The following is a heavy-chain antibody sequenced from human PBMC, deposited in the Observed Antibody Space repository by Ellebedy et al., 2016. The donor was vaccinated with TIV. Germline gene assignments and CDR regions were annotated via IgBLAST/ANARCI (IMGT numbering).Heavy chain of an antibody. J-gene: IGHJ4*02. D-gene: IGHD6-19*01. V-gene: IGHV3-30*18. CDR1: GFTFSNYG. CDR2: ISYDGSNK. CDR3: AKDRESRGWYFGADY. Sequence: PGGSLRLSCAASGFTFSNYGMHWVRQAPGKGLEWVTIISYDGSNKYYADSVKGRFTISRDNSKNTLYLQMNSLRAEDTAVYYCAKDRESRGWYFGADYWGQGTLVTVSS.